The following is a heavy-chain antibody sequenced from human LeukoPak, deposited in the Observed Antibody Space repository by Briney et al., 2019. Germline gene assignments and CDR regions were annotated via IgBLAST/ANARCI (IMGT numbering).Heavy chain of an antibody. Sequence: ASVKVSCKASGYTFTSYYMHWVRQAPGQGLEWMGIINPSGSSTSYAQKFQGRVTMTRDTSTSTVYMELSSPRSEDTAVYYCARESNYYGSGSYLPGLDPWGQGTLVTVSS. D-gene: IGHD3-10*01. J-gene: IGHJ5*02. CDR1: GYTFTSYY. CDR2: INPSGSST. CDR3: ARESNYYGSGSYLPGLDP. V-gene: IGHV1-46*01.